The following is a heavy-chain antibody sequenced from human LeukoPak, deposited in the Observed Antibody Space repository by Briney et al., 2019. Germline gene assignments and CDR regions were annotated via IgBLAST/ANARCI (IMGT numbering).Heavy chain of an antibody. V-gene: IGHV4-61*02. D-gene: IGHD1-7*01. CDR2: IYTSGST. CDR1: GGSVSSGDYY. J-gene: IGHJ4*02. CDR3: ARGGELLNY. Sequence: NPSQTLSLTCTVSGGSVSSGDYYWSWIRQPAGKELEWIGRIYTSGSTSYSPSLKSRVTISLDTSKNQFSLRLSSVTAADTAVYYCARGGELLNYLGQGTLVTVSS.